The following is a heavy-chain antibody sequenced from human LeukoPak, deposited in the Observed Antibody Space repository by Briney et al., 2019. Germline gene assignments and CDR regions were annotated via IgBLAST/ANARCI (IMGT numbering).Heavy chain of an antibody. V-gene: IGHV3-23*01. Sequence: GGSLRLSCAASGFTFSTYAVNWVRQAPGKGLEWASAISASGGTTYYADSVKGRFGISRDNSKNTLYLQMNSLRAEDTAVYYCAKGIVYYYDSSGYYYAFWGQGTLVTVSS. D-gene: IGHD3-22*01. CDR2: ISASGGTT. CDR3: AKGIVYYYDSSGYYYAF. CDR1: GFTFSTYA. J-gene: IGHJ4*02.